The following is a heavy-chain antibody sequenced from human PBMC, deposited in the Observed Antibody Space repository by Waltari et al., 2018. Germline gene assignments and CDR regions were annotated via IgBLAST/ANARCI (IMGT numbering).Heavy chain of an antibody. CDR2: IYYSGST. CDR1: GGSISSSSYY. V-gene: IGHV4-39*01. Sequence: QLQLQESGPGLVKPSETLSLTCTVSGGSISSSSYYWGWIRQPPGKGLEWIGSIYYSGSTYDNPSLKSRVTRSVDTSKNQFSLKLSSVTAADTAVYYCARRVAAAGNSWFDPWGQGTLVTVSS. CDR3: ARRVAAAGNSWFDP. J-gene: IGHJ5*02. D-gene: IGHD6-13*01.